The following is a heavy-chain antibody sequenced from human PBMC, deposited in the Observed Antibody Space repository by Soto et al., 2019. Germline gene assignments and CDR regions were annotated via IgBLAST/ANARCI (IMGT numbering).Heavy chain of an antibody. J-gene: IGHJ4*02. CDR1: GFTFSSYG. V-gene: IGHV3-30*18. CDR3: AKEDGYFDWLSPSDY. Sequence: QVQLVESGGGVVQPGRSLRLSCAASGFTFSSYGMHWVRQAPGKGLEWVAVISYDGSNKYYADSVKGRFTISRDNSKNTLYLQMNSLRAEDTAVYYCAKEDGYFDWLSPSDYSGQGTLVTVSS. CDR2: ISYDGSNK. D-gene: IGHD3-9*01.